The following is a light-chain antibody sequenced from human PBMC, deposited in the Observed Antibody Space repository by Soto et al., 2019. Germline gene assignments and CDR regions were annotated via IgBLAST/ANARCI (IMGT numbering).Light chain of an antibody. Sequence: EIVLTQSPATLSLSPGERATLSCRASQSVSSYLAWYQQKHGQAPRLLIYDASNRATGIPARFSGSGSGTDFPLTISSLEPEDFAVYYCQQRSNWPTCGQGTRLEIK. CDR1: QSVSSY. V-gene: IGKV3-11*01. CDR2: DAS. CDR3: QQRSNWPT. J-gene: IGKJ5*01.